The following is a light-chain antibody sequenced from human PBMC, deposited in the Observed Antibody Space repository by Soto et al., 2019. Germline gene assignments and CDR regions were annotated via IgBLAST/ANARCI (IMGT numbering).Light chain of an antibody. CDR2: AAS. CDR3: QNYNSALT. CDR1: LAIRNS. J-gene: IGKJ3*01. Sequence: DIQMTQSPSSLSASVGDRVTITCRASLAIRNSLAWYQQKSGSVPKLLIYAASTLQSGVPSRFSGSGSGTDFTLTISSLQPEDIATYYCQNYNSALTFGPGTTVDIK. V-gene: IGKV1-27*01.